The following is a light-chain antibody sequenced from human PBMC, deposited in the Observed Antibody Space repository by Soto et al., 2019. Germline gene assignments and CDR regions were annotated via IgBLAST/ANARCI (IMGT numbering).Light chain of an antibody. V-gene: IGKV3-20*01. CDR2: GAS. CDR1: QSVSSSY. Sequence: EIVLTQSPGTLSLSPGERTTLSCRASQSVSSSYLAWYQQKPGQAPRLLIYGASSRATGIPHRFSGSGSGTDFTLTISTLEPEDFAVYYCHQYGSSPWTFGQGTKVDI. CDR3: HQYGSSPWT. J-gene: IGKJ1*01.